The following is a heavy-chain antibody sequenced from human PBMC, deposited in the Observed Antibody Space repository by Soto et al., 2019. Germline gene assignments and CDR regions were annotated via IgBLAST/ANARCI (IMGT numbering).Heavy chain of an antibody. CDR1: GGSISSSYW. J-gene: IGHJ6*02. CDR3: ARVSGSYYYGMDV. V-gene: IGHV4-4*02. CDR2: IYHSGST. Sequence: QVQLQESGPGLVKPSGTLSLTCAVSGGSISSSYWWSWVRQPPGKGLEWIGEIYHSGSTNYNTSLKCRIXISVAKSKNQFSLKVTSGTAADTAVYYCARVSGSYYYGMDVWGQGTTVTVSS.